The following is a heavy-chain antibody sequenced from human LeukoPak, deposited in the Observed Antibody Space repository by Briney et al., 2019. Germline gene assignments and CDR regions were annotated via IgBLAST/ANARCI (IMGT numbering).Heavy chain of an antibody. CDR2: ISYHGSIQ. D-gene: IGHD2/OR15-2a*01. J-gene: IGHJ4*02. Sequence: PGGSLRLSCAASGFTFTSYPMHWVGQAPGKGLEWVAVISYHGSIQWYADSVKGRFTISRDDSKNTLFLQMNGLRAQDTAVYYCARDMLIGAPDYLHYWGQGTLVTVSS. V-gene: IGHV3-30*04. CDR1: GFTFTSYP. CDR3: ARDMLIGAPDYLHY.